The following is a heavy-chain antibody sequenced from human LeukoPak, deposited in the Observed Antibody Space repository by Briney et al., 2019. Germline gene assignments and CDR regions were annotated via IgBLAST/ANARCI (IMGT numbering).Heavy chain of an antibody. CDR2: IKYDGSTI. CDR3: ARQAYSSGRYFPFDY. CDR1: GFTFSRSW. Sequence: GGSLRLSCAASGFTFSRSWLHWVRQAPGKGLVWVSRIKYDGSTISYADSVKGRFTISRDDPQNTLYLQVNSLRAEDTAVYYCARQAYSSGRYFPFDYWGQGTLVTVSS. D-gene: IGHD3-22*01. V-gene: IGHV3-74*01. J-gene: IGHJ4*02.